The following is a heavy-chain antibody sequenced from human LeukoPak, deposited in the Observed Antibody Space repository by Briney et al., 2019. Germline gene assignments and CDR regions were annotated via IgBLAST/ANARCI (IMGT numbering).Heavy chain of an antibody. CDR1: GGSISSSSYH. V-gene: IGHV4-39*01. CDR3: ARHCRAVLVVPVARGDYFDY. D-gene: IGHD2-2*01. J-gene: IGHJ4*02. CDR2: MSYSGAT. Sequence: SETLSLTCTVSGGSISSSSYHGGWIRQSPGEGLQWITSMSYSGATYYNPSLQSRVSISVDTSKHQFSLKLYSVTAAYTAVYYCARHCRAVLVVPVARGDYFDYLGQGTLVTVSS.